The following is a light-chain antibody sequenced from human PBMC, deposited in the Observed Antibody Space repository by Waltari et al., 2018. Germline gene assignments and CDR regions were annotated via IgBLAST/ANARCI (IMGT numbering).Light chain of an antibody. CDR2: AAS. V-gene: IGKV1-27*01. Sequence: DIQMTQSPSSLSASVGERVTITCRASQGISNYLVWYQQKPGKVPKLLIYAASTLQSGVPSRFSGSGSGTDFTLTISSLQPEDVATYYCQKYNSAPPSWTFGQGTKVEIK. CDR3: QKYNSAPPSWT. J-gene: IGKJ1*01. CDR1: QGISNY.